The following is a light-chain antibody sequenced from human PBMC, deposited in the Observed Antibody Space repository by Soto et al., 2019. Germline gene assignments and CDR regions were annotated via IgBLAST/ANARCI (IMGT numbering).Light chain of an antibody. CDR3: SSYTSSSTYVV. CDR1: SSDVGGYHY. J-gene: IGLJ2*01. Sequence: QSALTQPASVSGSPGQSSTISCTGTSSDVGGYHYVSWYQQHPGKAPKLMIYDVSNRPSGVSNRFSGSKSGNTASLTISGLQAEDEADYYCSSYTSSSTYVVFGGGTKLTVL. V-gene: IGLV2-14*01. CDR2: DVS.